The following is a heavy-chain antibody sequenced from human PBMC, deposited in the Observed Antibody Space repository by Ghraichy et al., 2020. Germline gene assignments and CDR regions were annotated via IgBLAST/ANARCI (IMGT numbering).Heavy chain of an antibody. V-gene: IGHV1-18*04. CDR2: ISTYNGQT. D-gene: IGHD3-16*01. CDR3: GRSTALVGGWFDP. Sequence: ASVKVSCQPSGYSFGSYGITWVRQAPGQGLEWMGWISTYNGQTNYPQRLQGRVTMTSDTSTSTVYMELRSLTFDDTAVYYCGRSTALVGGWFDPWGQGTLVTVSS. J-gene: IGHJ5*02. CDR1: GYSFGSYG.